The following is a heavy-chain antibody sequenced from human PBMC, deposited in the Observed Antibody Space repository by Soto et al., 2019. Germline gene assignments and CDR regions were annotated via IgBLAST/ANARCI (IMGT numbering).Heavy chain of an antibody. CDR1: GFTFSSYG. D-gene: IGHD6-19*01. CDR2: IWYDGSNK. Sequence: QVQLVESGGGVVQPGRSLRLSSAASGFTFSSYGMHWVRQAPGKGLEWVAVIWYDGSNKYYADSVKGQFTISRDNSKDTLYLQMNRLRAEDTAVYYCARDCAGYSSGWYQRGGFDYWGQGTLGTVSS. CDR3: ARDCAGYSSGWYQRGGFDY. V-gene: IGHV3-33*01. J-gene: IGHJ4*02.